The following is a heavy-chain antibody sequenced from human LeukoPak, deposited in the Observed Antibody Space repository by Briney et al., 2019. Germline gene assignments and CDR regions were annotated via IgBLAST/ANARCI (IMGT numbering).Heavy chain of an antibody. Sequence: SGPTLVNPTQTLTLTCTFSGFSLSTSGICLSWIRQPPGKALEWLALIDWDDDKYYSTSLKTRLTISKDTSKNQVVLTMTNMDPVDTATYYCARIPDSRERGRVDYWGQGTLVTVSS. CDR3: ARIPDSRERGRVDY. J-gene: IGHJ4*02. CDR2: IDWDDDK. CDR1: GFSLSTSGIC. V-gene: IGHV2-70*01. D-gene: IGHD6-13*01.